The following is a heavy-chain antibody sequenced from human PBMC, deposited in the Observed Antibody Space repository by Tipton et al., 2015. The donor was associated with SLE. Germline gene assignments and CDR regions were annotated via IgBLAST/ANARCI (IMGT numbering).Heavy chain of an antibody. CDR1: GGSISGYY. V-gene: IGHV4-4*07. CDR3: ARRTDY. CDR2: VYSSGST. Sequence: TLSLTCTVSGGSISGYYWSWIRQPAGKGLEWIGRVYSSGSTIYNPSIKSRITLSLDTSQNQFSLKLSSVTAADTAVYYCARRTDYWGQGTLVTVSS. J-gene: IGHJ4*02.